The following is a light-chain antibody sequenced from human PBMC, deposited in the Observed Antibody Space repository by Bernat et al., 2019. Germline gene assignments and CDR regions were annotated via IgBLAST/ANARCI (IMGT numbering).Light chain of an antibody. Sequence: QSALTQPASVSGSPGQSITISCTGTSSDVGSYNLVSWYQQHPGKAPKLMIYEVSKRPSGVSNRFAGSKSGNTASLTISGLHAEDEADYSCCSYAGSSSWVFGGGTKLPV. CDR1: SSDVGSYNL. V-gene: IGLV2-23*02. CDR3: CSYAGSSSWV. CDR2: EVS. J-gene: IGLJ3*02.